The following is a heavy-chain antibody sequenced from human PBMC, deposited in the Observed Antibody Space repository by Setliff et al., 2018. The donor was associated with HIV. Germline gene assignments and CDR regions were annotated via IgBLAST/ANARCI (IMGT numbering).Heavy chain of an antibody. J-gene: IGHJ6*03. D-gene: IGHD6-13*01. Sequence: ASVKVSCKASGYTFINYHITWVRQAPGQGLEWVGSISASSVNTNYTQGRVTMTTDISTSTAYMELRSLRSGDSAVYFCARVPVSSYYYYMDVWGKGTTVTVSS. CDR1: GYTFINYH. CDR2: ISASSVNT. V-gene: IGHV1-18*01. CDR3: ARVPVSSYYYYMDV.